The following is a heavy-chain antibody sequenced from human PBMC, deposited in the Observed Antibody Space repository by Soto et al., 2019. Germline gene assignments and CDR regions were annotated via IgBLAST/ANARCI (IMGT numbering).Heavy chain of an antibody. Sequence: PSETLSLTCTVSAGSVSSGSYYWSWIRQPPGKGLEWIGNIYYSGSTNYNPSLNSRVTISVETSKNQFSLQLRSVTAADTAMYYCARWDWNYYFDHWGQGILVTVSS. J-gene: IGHJ4*02. CDR3: ARWDWNYYFDH. CDR1: AGSVSSGSYY. D-gene: IGHD1-7*01. CDR2: IYYSGST. V-gene: IGHV4-61*01.